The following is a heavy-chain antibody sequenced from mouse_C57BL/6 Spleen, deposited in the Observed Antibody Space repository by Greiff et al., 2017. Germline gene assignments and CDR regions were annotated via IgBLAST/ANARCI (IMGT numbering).Heavy chain of an antibody. CDR2: IHPNSGST. CDR1: GYTFTSYW. D-gene: IGHD2-4*01. CDR3: ARPLIYYDYDGAMDY. V-gene: IGHV1-64*01. J-gene: IGHJ4*01. Sequence: VQLQQPGAELVKPGASVKLSCKASGYTFTSYWMHWVKQRPGQGLEWIGMIHPNSGSTNYNEKFKSKATLTVDKSSSTAYMQLSSLTSEDSAVYYCARPLIYYDYDGAMDYWGQGTSVTVSS.